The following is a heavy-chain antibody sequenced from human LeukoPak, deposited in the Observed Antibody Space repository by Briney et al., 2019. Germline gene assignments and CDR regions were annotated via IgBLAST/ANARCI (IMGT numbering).Heavy chain of an antibody. Sequence: SETLSLTCAVYGGSFSCYHWSWIPQPPGKVVEWIGEINHSGSTHYNPSLKSRVTISVDTSKNQFSLKLSSVTAADTAVYYCARGGHDYGDYTYDYWGQGTLVSVSS. V-gene: IGHV4-34*01. D-gene: IGHD4-17*01. J-gene: IGHJ4*02. CDR2: INHSGST. CDR1: GGSFSCYH. CDR3: ARGGHDYGDYTYDY.